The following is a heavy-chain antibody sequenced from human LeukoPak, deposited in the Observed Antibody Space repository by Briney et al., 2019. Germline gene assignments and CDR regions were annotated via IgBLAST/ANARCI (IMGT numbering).Heavy chain of an antibody. V-gene: IGHV4-59*01. D-gene: IGHD5-18*01. Sequence: KPSETLSLTCTVSGGSISSYYWTWIRQPPGKGLEWIGYIYYSGSTNYNPSLESRVTISVDTSNNQFSLRLSSVTAADTAVYYCARLSTIGTAMVNLDYWGQGTLVTVSS. CDR1: GGSISSYY. CDR3: ARLSTIGTAMVNLDY. J-gene: IGHJ4*02. CDR2: IYYSGST.